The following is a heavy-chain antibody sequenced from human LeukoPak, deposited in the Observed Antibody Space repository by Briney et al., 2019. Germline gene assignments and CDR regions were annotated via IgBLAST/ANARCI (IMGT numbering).Heavy chain of an antibody. D-gene: IGHD2-2*01. CDR1: GGSISSGGYS. J-gene: IGHJ4*02. CDR3: ARGGYCSSTSCHTFDY. Sequence: SRTLSLTCAVSGGSISSGGYSWSWIRQPPGKGLEWIGYIYHSGSTYYNPSLKSRVTISVDRSKNQFSLKLSSVTAADTAVYYCARGGYCSSTSCHTFDYWGQGTLVTVSS. CDR2: IYHSGST. V-gene: IGHV4-30-2*01.